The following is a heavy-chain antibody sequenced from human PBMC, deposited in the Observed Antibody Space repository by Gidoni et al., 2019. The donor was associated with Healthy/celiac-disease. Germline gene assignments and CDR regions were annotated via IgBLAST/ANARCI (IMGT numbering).Heavy chain of an antibody. D-gene: IGHD1-26*01. CDR1: GFTFSASA. V-gene: IGHV3-73*02. Sequence: EVQLVESGGGLVQPGGSLTLSCAASGFTFSASAMHWVRQASGKGLEWVGRIRSKANSYATAYAASVKGRFTISRDDSKNTAYLQMNSLKTEDTAVYYCTRPGSGSSPGEADYWGQGTLVTVSS. CDR2: IRSKANSYAT. CDR3: TRPGSGSSPGEADY. J-gene: IGHJ4*02.